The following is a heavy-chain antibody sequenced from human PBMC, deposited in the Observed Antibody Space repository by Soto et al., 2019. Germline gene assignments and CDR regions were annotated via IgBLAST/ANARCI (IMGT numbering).Heavy chain of an antibody. J-gene: IGHJ3*02. CDR1: VGAISSYY. V-gene: IGHV4-59*01. CDR3: ARVWGGAFDI. Sequence: SETMDRTYTVSVGAISSYYCSWIRQPPGKGLEWIGYIYYSGSTNYNPALKSRVTISVDTSKNQCCLKLRSVAAADTAAYYCARVWGGAFDIWGQGTMVTVSS. D-gene: IGHD3-16*01. CDR2: IYYSGST.